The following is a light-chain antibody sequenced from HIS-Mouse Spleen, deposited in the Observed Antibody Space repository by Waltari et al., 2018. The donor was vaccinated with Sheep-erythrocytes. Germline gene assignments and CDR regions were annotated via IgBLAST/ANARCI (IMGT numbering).Light chain of an antibody. Sequence: AIQLTQSPSSLSASVGDRVTITCRASQGISSALAWYQQKPGKAPKLLIYDASSLESRVPSRFSGSGSGTEFTLTISSLQPEDFATYYCQQFNNYPRTFGQGTKVEIK. CDR3: QQFNNYPRT. J-gene: IGKJ1*01. V-gene: IGKV1D-13*01. CDR1: QGISSA. CDR2: DAS.